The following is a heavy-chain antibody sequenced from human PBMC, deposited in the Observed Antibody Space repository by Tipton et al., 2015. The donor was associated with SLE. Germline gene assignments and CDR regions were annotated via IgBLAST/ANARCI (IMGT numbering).Heavy chain of an antibody. CDR3: VSGDSRDY. Sequence: SLRLSCTASGITFSSSTMNWVRQVPGKGLEWVSSIGRTGSDKYYIQSVRGRFTISRDNAKNSLYLQMNSLRAEDTATYFCVSGDSRDYWGQGTLVTVSA. D-gene: IGHD3-10*01. CDR1: GITFSSST. V-gene: IGHV3-21*01. CDR2: IGRTGSDK. J-gene: IGHJ4*02.